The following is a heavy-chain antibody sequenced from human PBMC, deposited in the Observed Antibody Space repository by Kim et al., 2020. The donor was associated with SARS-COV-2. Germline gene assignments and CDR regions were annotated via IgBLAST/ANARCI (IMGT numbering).Heavy chain of an antibody. CDR2: IWYDGSNK. CDR1: GFTFSSYG. V-gene: IGHV3-33*01. CDR3: ARDVMGVVAARKTHYGMDV. D-gene: IGHD2-15*01. Sequence: GGSLRLSCAASGFTFSSYGMHWVRQAPGKGLEWVAVIWYDGSNKYYADSVKGRFTISRDNSKNTLYLQMNSLRAEDTAVYYCARDVMGVVAARKTHYGMDVWGQGTTVTVSS. J-gene: IGHJ6*02.